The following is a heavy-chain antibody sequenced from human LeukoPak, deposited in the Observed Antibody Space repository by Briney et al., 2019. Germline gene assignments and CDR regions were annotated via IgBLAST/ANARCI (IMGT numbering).Heavy chain of an antibody. CDR1: GGSFSGYY. V-gene: IGHV4-34*01. CDR3: ARDLRVGATRAYYYYYMDV. J-gene: IGHJ6*03. D-gene: IGHD1-26*01. CDR2: INHSGST. Sequence: PSETLSLTCAVSGGSFSGYYWSWIRQPPGKGLEWIGEINHSGSTNYNPSLKSRVTISVDTSKNQFSLTLSSVTAADTAVYYCARDLRVGATRAYYYYYMDVWGKGTTVTVSS.